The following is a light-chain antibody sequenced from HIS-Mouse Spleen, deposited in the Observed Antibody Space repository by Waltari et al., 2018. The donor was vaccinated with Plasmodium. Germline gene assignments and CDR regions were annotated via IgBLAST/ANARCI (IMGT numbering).Light chain of an antibody. J-gene: IGLJ3*02. CDR2: EGS. CDR1: SSDVGSYNL. CDR3: CSYAGSSTNWV. V-gene: IGLV2-23*01. Sequence: QSALTQPASVSGSPGQSITISCTGTSSDVGSYNLVSWYQQHPGKAPKLMIYEGSKRPSGVSNRFSASKFGNTASLTISGLQAEDEADYYCCSYAGSSTNWVFGGGTKLTVL.